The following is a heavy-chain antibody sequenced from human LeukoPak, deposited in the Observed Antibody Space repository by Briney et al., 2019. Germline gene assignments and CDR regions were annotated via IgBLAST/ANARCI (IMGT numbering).Heavy chain of an antibody. CDR1: GYTFTAYA. CDR2: LNPNSGDT. D-gene: IGHD2-2*01. CDR3: ARDGEVRQGHCSTTSCPVDY. Sequence: ASVKVSCKASGYTFTAYAMHWVRQAPGQGLEYMGWLNPNSGDTNYAQKFQGRVTMTRDTSMSTAYMELSGLRFDDTAVYYCARDGEVRQGHCSTTSCPVDYWGQGTLITVSS. V-gene: IGHV1-2*02. J-gene: IGHJ4*02.